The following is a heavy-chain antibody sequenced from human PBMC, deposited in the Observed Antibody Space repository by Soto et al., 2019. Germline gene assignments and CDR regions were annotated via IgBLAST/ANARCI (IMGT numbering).Heavy chain of an antibody. CDR1: GFTFSSYG. CDR2: IWYDGSNK. V-gene: IGHV3-33*01. J-gene: IGHJ6*02. Sequence: SLRLSCAASGFTFSSYGMHWVRQAPGKGLEWVAVIWYDGSNKYYADSVKGRFTISRDNSKNTLYLQMNSLRAEDTAVYYCASTYYDIFGSYGMDVWGQGTTVTVSS. CDR3: ASTYYDIFGSYGMDV. D-gene: IGHD3-9*01.